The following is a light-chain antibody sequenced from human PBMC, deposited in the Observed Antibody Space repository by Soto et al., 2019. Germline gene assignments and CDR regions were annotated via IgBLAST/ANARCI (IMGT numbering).Light chain of an antibody. CDR1: QSIGTW. CDR3: PQYTGYEWT. CDR2: GAS. Sequence: DVQMSMSHSTLSASVRDRITITCRATQSIGTWLAWYQQRPGKAPELLIYGASILESGVPSRFSGSGSGTEFTLTMSSLQPDDFPTYYCPQYTGYEWTFGQGTKVDIK. V-gene: IGKV1-5*01. J-gene: IGKJ1*01.